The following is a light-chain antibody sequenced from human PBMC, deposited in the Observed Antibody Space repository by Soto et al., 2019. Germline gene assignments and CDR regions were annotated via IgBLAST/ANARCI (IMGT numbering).Light chain of an antibody. CDR2: AAS. CDR1: RSVTSSY. Sequence: EIVLTQSPGTVSLSPGERATLSCRASRSVTSSYLAWYQQKPGQPPRLLISAASSRATGIPDRFSGSGSGTDVTRTISRVAPEDFAVYYCQQYGSAPWTFGQGTKVEIK. CDR3: QQYGSAPWT. J-gene: IGKJ1*01. V-gene: IGKV3-20*01.